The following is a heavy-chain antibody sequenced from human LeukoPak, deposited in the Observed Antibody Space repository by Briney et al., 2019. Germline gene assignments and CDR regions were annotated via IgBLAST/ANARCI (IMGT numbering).Heavy chain of an antibody. Sequence: SETLSLTCTVSGGSISSSSYYWGWIRQPPGKGLEWIGSIYYSGSTYYNPSLKSRVTISVDTSKNQFSLKLSSVTAADTAVYYCAREQFLGYCTGGVCYKGGAFDIWSQGTMVTVSS. J-gene: IGHJ3*02. D-gene: IGHD2-8*02. CDR3: AREQFLGYCTGGVCYKGGAFDI. CDR2: IYYSGST. V-gene: IGHV4-39*01. CDR1: GGSISSSSYY.